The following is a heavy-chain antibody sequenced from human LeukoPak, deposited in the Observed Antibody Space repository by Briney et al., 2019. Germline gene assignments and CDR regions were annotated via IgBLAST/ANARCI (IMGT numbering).Heavy chain of an antibody. CDR1: GFTFSSYA. J-gene: IGHJ5*02. CDR3: ARSPRGNSSGWYNWFDP. D-gene: IGHD6-19*01. V-gene: IGHV3-30-3*01. CDR2: ISYDGSDK. Sequence: GGSLRLSCAASGFTFSSYAMSWVRQAPGKGLEWVAVISYDGSDKYYADSVKGRFTISRDNSKNTLYLQMNSLSAEDTAVYYCARSPRGNSSGWYNWFDPWGQGTLVTVSS.